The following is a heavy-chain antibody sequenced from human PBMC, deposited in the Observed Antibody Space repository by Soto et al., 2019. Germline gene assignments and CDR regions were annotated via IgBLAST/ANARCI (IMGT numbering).Heavy chain of an antibody. Sequence: PLETLSLTCTVSGGSICNRDYYWSWIRQSPGKGLEWIGYIYYSGSTYYNPSLKSRVIISVDTSKNQFSLKLSSVTAADTAVYYCARGWNCARTSCYFDYWGQGILVTVSS. CDR2: IYYSGST. CDR3: ARGWNCARTSCYFDY. V-gene: IGHV4-30-4*01. J-gene: IGHJ4*02. CDR1: GGSICNRDYY. D-gene: IGHD2-2*01.